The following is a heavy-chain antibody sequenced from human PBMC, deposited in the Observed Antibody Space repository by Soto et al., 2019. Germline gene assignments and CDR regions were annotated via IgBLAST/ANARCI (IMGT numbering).Heavy chain of an antibody. D-gene: IGHD3-3*01. V-gene: IGHV3-23*01. Sequence: PGGSLRLSCAASGFTFSSYAMSWVRRAPGKGLEWVSLISGGGGSTYYADSVKGRFTIFRENSNNTLFLQMNSLRADDTAVYYCDKREGKIYPGPAPLNWFDTWGQGTLVTVSS. CDR1: GFTFSSYA. CDR3: DKREGKIYPGPAPLNWFDT. J-gene: IGHJ5*02. CDR2: ISGGGGST.